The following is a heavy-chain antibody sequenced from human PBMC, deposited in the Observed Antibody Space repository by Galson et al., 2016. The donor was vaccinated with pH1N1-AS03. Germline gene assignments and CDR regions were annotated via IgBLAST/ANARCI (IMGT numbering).Heavy chain of an antibody. D-gene: IGHD1-26*01. CDR1: GYKFTNYW. J-gene: IGHJ4*02. CDR2: IYPGDSDT. Sequence: QSGAEVKKPGESLKISCKGSGYKFTNYWTGWVRQMPGQGLEWMGSIYPGDSDTRYSPSFQGQVTISADKSISTAYLQWSSLKASDTAMYYCARRVSDTGSYPLDYWGQGTLVTVSS. V-gene: IGHV5-51*01. CDR3: ARRVSDTGSYPLDY.